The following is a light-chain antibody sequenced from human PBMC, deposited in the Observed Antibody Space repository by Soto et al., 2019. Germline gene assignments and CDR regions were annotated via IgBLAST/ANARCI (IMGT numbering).Light chain of an antibody. Sequence: QSVLNQPASVSGSPGQSITISCTGTSSDVGSYNLVSWYQQHPGKAPKLMIYEGSKRPSGVSNRFSGSKSGNTASLTISGLQAEDEADYYCCSYAGSIVFGTGTKVTVL. V-gene: IGLV2-23*01. CDR1: SSDVGSYNL. CDR2: EGS. J-gene: IGLJ1*01. CDR3: CSYAGSIV.